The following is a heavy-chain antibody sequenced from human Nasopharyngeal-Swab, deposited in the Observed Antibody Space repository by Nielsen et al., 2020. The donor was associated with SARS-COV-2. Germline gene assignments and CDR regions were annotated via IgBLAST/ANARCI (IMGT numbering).Heavy chain of an antibody. V-gene: IGHV4-59*01. J-gene: IGHJ6*03. D-gene: IGHD3-3*01. Sequence: WIRQPPGKGLEWIGYIYYSGRTNYNPSLKSRVTISVDTSKNQFSLKLSSVTAADTAVYYCARVGGLWSAGFYYYYMDVWGKGTTVTVSS. CDR2: IYYSGRT. CDR3: ARVGGLWSAGFYYYYMDV.